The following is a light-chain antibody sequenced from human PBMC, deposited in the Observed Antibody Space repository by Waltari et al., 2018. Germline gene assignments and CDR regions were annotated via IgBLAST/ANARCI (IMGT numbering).Light chain of an antibody. CDR2: EVT. V-gene: IGLV2-8*01. CDR3: SSYAGGSSLM. J-gene: IGLJ3*02. Sequence: QSDPTQPPSASGPPGQPIPIPCTGISTDVMVYDRAFWYQQRPGKVPKLLIYEVTKRPSGVPDRFSGSKSDNTASLAVSGLQAENEADYYCSSYAGGSSLMFGGGTKLTVL. CDR1: STDVMVYDR.